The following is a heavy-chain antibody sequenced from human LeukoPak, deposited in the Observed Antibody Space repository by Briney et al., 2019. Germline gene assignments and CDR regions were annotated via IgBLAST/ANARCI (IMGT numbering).Heavy chain of an antibody. CDR3: ARARGSSSSGAGYYYGMDV. CDR2: INHSGST. Sequence: SETLSLTCAVYGGSFSGYYWSWIRQPPGKGLEWIGEINHSGSTNYNPSLKSRVTISVDTSKNQFSLKLSSVTAADTAVYYCARARGSSSSGAGYYYGMDVWGQGTTVTVSS. D-gene: IGHD6-6*01. J-gene: IGHJ6*02. CDR1: GGSFSGYY. V-gene: IGHV4-34*01.